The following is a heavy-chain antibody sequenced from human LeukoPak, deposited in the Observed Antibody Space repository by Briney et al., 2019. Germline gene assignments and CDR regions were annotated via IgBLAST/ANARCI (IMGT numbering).Heavy chain of an antibody. D-gene: IGHD5-18*01. CDR3: AGRSNSHGGFDY. CDR1: GGFISSSNW. Sequence: TPSGTLSLTCAVSGGFISSSNWWSWVRQPPGKGLEWIGEIYHSGNTNYNPSLKSRVTISVDKSKNLFSLKLSSVTAADTAVYYCAGRSNSHGGFDYWGQGTLVTVSS. J-gene: IGHJ4*02. CDR2: IYHSGNT. V-gene: IGHV4-4*02.